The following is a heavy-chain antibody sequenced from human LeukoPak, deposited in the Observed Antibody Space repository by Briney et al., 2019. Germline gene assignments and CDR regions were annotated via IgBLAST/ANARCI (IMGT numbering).Heavy chain of an antibody. CDR1: GFTFSSYA. CDR2: ISYDGSNK. Sequence: QAGGSLRLSCAASGFTFSSYAMHWVRQAPGKGLEWVAVISYDGSNKYYADSVKGRFTISRDNSKNTLYLQLNSLRAEDTAVYYCARALPGTHLWYFDYWGQGTLVTGSS. D-gene: IGHD1-1*01. CDR3: ARALPGTHLWYFDY. J-gene: IGHJ4*02. V-gene: IGHV3-30*04.